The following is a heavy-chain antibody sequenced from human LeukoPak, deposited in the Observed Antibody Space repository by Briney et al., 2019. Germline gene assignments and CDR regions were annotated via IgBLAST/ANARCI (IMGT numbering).Heavy chain of an antibody. J-gene: IGHJ5*02. V-gene: IGHV3-11*04. CDR1: GFTFSDYY. D-gene: IGHD3-10*01. CDR3: ARSRYSGLTQPNWFDP. CDR2: ISSSGSTI. Sequence: GGSLRLSCAASGFTFSDYYMSWIRQAPGKGLEWVSYISSSGSTIYYADSVEGRFTISRDNAKNSLYLQMNSLRAEDTAVYYCARSRYSGLTQPNWFDPWGQGTLVTVPS.